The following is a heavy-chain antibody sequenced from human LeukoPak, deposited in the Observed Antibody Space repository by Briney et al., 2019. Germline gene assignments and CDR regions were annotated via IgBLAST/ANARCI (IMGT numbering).Heavy chain of an antibody. V-gene: IGHV4-59*12. D-gene: IGHD1-20*01. CDR1: GGSISSYY. J-gene: IGHJ5*02. Sequence: SETLSLTCTVSGGSISSYYWSWIRQPPGKGLEWIGYIYYSGSTYYNPSLKSRVTISVDTSKNQFSLKLSSVTAADTAVYYCARVVITGSIDPWGQGTLVTVSS. CDR2: IYYSGST. CDR3: ARVVITGSIDP.